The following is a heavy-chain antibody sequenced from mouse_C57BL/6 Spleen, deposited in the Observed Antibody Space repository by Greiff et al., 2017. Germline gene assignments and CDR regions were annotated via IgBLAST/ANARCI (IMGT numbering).Heavy chain of an antibody. CDR1: GFTFSSYA. V-gene: IGHV5-4*01. CDR3: ARDSGSIFAY. CDR2: ISDGGSYT. D-gene: IGHD1-1*01. Sequence: DVKLVESGGGLVKPGGSLKLSCAASGFTFSSYAMSWVRQTPEKRLEWVATISDGGSYTYYPDNVKGRFTISRDNAKNNLYLQMSHLKSEDTAMYYCARDSGSIFAYWGQGTLGTVAA. J-gene: IGHJ3*01.